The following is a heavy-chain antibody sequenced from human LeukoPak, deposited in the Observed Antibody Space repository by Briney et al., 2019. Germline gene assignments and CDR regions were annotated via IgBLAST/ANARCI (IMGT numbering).Heavy chain of an antibody. D-gene: IGHD6-13*01. Sequence: PGGSLRLSCAASGFTFSSYWMHWVRQAPGKGLVWVSRINSDGSSTSYADSVKGRFTISRDNAKNTLYLQMNSLRAEDTAVYYCARGIAAAGLHYYYYGMDVWGQGTTVTVSS. CDR2: INSDGSST. J-gene: IGHJ6*02. CDR1: GFTFSSYW. V-gene: IGHV3-74*01. CDR3: ARGIAAAGLHYYYYGMDV.